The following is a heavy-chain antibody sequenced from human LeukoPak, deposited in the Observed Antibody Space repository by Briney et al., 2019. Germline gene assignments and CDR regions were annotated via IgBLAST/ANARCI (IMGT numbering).Heavy chain of an antibody. CDR1: GYSFTNYW. CDR3: ARHVTTVATSWFDP. V-gene: IGHV5-51*01. CDR2: IYPGESNI. D-gene: IGHD5-12*01. J-gene: IGHJ5*02. Sequence: RGESLKISCKGSGYSFTNYWIGRVRQMPGKGLEWMGFIYPGESNIRYSPSFQGQVTISADRSITTAYLQWSSLKASDTAMYYCARHVTTVATSWFDPWGQGTLVTVSS.